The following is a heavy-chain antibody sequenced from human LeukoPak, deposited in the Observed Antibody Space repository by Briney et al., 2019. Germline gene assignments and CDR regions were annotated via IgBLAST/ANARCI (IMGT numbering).Heavy chain of an antibody. V-gene: IGHV1-2*02. CDR1: GYTFTGYY. D-gene: IGHD3-22*01. J-gene: IGHJ5*02. Sequence: ASVKVSCKASGYTFTGYYVHWVRQAPGQGLEWMGWINPNSGGTNYAQKFQGRVTMTRDASISTAYMELSRLRSDDTAVYYCARGPYYYDSSGYYYGLNNWFAPWGGGPLVTVSS. CDR3: ARGPYYYDSSGYYYGLNNWFAP. CDR2: INPNSGGT.